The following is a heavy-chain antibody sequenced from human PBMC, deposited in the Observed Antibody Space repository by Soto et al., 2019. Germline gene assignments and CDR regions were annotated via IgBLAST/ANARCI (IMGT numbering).Heavy chain of an antibody. J-gene: IGHJ4*02. CDR2: INAGNGNT. CDR1: GYTFTSYA. V-gene: IGHV1-3*01. D-gene: IGHD2-2*01. CDR3: AREGPELPGRSQLLDSGFLHV. Sequence: QVQLVQSGAEVKKPGASVKVSCKASGYTFTSYAMHWVRQAPGQRLEWMGWINAGNGNTKYSQKFQGRVTITRDTSASTAYMELSSLRSEDTAVYYCAREGPELPGRSQLLDSGFLHVWGQGTLVTVSS.